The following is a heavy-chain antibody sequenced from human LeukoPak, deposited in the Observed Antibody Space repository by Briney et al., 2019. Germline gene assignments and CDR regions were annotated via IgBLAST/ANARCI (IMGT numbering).Heavy chain of an antibody. J-gene: IGHJ4*02. CDR3: ARRAPYSYEWSTLDY. CDR1: GGSISSYY. D-gene: IGHD5-18*01. Sequence: ASETLSLTCTVSGGSISSYYWSWIRQPPGKGLEWIGYIYYSGSTNYNPSLKSQVTISVDTSKNQFSLKLSSVTAADTAVYYCARRAPYSYEWSTLDYWGQGTLVTVSS. V-gene: IGHV4-59*08. CDR2: IYYSGST.